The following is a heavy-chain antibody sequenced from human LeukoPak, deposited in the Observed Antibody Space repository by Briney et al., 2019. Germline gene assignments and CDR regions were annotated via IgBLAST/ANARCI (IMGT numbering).Heavy chain of an antibody. CDR2: ISSSSSYI. CDR1: GFTFSNYN. Sequence: GGSLRLSCAASGFTFSNYNMNWVRQAPGKGLEWVSPISSSSSYIYYADSVKGRFTISRDNAKNSLYLQMNSLRAEDTAVYYCARDLEVAAAPDYWGQGTLVTVSS. CDR3: ARDLEVAAAPDY. J-gene: IGHJ4*02. V-gene: IGHV3-21*01. D-gene: IGHD2-15*01.